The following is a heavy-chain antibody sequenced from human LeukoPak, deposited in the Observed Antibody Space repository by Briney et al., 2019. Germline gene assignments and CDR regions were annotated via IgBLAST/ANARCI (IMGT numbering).Heavy chain of an antibody. CDR3: ARLSRDHAFDI. Sequence: PSETPSLTCTVSGGSISSYFWSWIRQPPGKGLEWIGYIYTSGSTNYNPPLKSRVTISVDTSKNQFSLKLSSVTAADTAVYYCARLSRDHAFDIWGQGTMVTVSS. V-gene: IGHV4-4*09. CDR2: IYTSGST. J-gene: IGHJ3*02. CDR1: GGSISSYF.